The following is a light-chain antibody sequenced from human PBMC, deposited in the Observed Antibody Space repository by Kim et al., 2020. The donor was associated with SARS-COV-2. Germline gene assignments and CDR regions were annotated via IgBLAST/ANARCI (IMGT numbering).Light chain of an antibody. Sequence: PASISWKSSQSHMHSDEKTYLYWYLQKPGQSPQLLIYEVSNRFSGVPDRFSGSGSGTDFTLKISRVEAEDVGIYYCMQTIQLPGTFGRGTRLEIK. J-gene: IGKJ5*01. CDR1: QSHMHSDEKTY. CDR3: MQTIQLPGT. V-gene: IGKV2D-29*02. CDR2: EVS.